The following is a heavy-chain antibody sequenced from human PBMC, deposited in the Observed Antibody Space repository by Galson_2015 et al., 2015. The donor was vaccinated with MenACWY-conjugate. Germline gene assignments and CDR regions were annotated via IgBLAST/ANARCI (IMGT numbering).Heavy chain of an antibody. D-gene: IGHD6-19*01. CDR2: TYYRSKWFY. CDR3: ARESSGFKI. CDR1: GDSVSSNSVA. Sequence: CAISGDSVSSNSVAWNWIRQSPSRGLEWLGRTYYRSKWFYDYAISVKSRITINPDTSKNQPSLQLSSVTSDDTAMYYCARESSGFKIWGQGTLVTVSS. J-gene: IGHJ4*02. V-gene: IGHV6-1*01.